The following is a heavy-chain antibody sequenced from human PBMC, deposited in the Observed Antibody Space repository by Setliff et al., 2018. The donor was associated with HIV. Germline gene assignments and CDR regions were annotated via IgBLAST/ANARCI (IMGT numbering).Heavy chain of an antibody. CDR3: ANPHDGGAFDV. D-gene: IGHD1-1*01. CDR1: GGTFKNLA. V-gene: IGHV1-69*13. CDR2: VIPSFATA. Sequence: SVKVSCKASGGTFKNLAISWVRQAPGQGLEWMGGVIPSFATANYAHKVQGRITITADELTSTVYMDLNSLKSEDSAVYYCANPHDGGAFDVWGQGTAVTVSS. J-gene: IGHJ3*01.